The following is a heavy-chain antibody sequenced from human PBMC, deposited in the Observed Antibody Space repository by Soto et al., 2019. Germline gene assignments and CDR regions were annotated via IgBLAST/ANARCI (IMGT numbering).Heavy chain of an antibody. J-gene: IGHJ6*02. CDR2: IYPNVVT. V-gene: IGHV4-30-2*01. CDR3: VRDRGGGSGYYYQSQGMDV. Sequence: QLQLQESGSGLVKPSQTLSLTCSVSSCSINSVVYSWSWIRQPPGQGLVWIGYIYPNVVTAHNPSLESLDTMSVYKSRNQFSLKLRSVTAADTAVYYCVRDRGGGSGYYYQSQGMDVWGQGTTVTVSS. D-gene: IGHD3-10*01. CDR1: SCSINSVVYS.